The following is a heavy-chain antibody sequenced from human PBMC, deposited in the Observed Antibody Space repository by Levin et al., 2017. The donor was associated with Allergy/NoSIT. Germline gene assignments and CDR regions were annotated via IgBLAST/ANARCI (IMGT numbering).Heavy chain of an antibody. D-gene: IGHD2-2*01. CDR3: AKGGYCSTVSCQDAFDI. Sequence: QSGGSLRLSCVASGFTFSNHAMHWVRQAPGKGLEWVAVISYDGNNKYYGDFVKGRFTISRDNSNNTVYVQMNRLRVEDTAVYYCAKGGYCSTVSCQDAFDIWGQGTTVTVSA. CDR2: ISYDGNNK. CDR1: GFTFSNHA. V-gene: IGHV3-30*18. J-gene: IGHJ3*02.